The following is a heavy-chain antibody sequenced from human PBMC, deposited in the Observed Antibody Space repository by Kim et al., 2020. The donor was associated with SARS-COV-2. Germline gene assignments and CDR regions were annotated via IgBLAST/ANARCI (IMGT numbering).Heavy chain of an antibody. V-gene: IGHV3-15*05. CDR3: TTGEGGYTTGYWDDYFDS. CDR2: IKSKTDGGTT. CDR1: GFTFSNAW. D-gene: IGHD5-12*01. Sequence: GGSLRLSCAASGFTFSNAWMTWVRQAPGKGLEWVGHIKSKTDGGTTDYAAPVKGRFTISRDDSKNTLHLQMNSLKIESTALYYCTTGEGGYTTGYWDDYFDSGGQRTLVTVSS. J-gene: IGHJ4*01.